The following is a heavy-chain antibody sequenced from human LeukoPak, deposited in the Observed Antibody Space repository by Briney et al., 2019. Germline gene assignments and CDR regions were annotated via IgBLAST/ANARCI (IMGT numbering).Heavy chain of an antibody. Sequence: GGSLRLSCAASGFTFSSYVMHWVRQAPDKGLEWVAVISYDGSNEYYADSVKGRFTISRDNSKNTLYLQMNSLRAEDTAVYYCAKAKDGNWYFVPFDPWGQGTLVTVSS. J-gene: IGHJ5*02. V-gene: IGHV3-30*18. D-gene: IGHD2-15*01. CDR2: ISYDGSNE. CDR3: AKAKDGNWYFVPFDP. CDR1: GFTFSSYV.